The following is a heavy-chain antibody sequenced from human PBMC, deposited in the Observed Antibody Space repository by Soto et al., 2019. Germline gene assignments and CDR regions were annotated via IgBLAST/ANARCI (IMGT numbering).Heavy chain of an antibody. V-gene: IGHV1-69*01. D-gene: IGHD6-19*01. CDR3: ARVEAVAGIYNYHGLDV. Sequence: HVQLVQSGAVVKKAGSSVKVSCRVSGGTFSYYAIDWVRMATGQGLEWMGGIVPIFGTTYYTQKFQGRATIIADDSTTTAYLEPSSLRSEDTAIYYCARVEAVAGIYNYHGLDVWGQGTAVTVSS. CDR2: IVPIFGTT. CDR1: GGTFSYYA. J-gene: IGHJ6*02.